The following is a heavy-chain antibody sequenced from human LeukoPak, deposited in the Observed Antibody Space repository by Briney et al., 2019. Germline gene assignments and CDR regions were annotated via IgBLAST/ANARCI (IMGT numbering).Heavy chain of an antibody. Sequence: ASVKVSCKASGGTFSSYAISWVRQAPGQGLELMGRIIPILGIANYAQKFQGRVTITADKSTSTAYMELSSLRSEDTAVYYCARGPEGYSYGYLDYWGQGTLVTVSS. J-gene: IGHJ4*02. CDR2: IIPILGIA. CDR3: ARGPEGYSYGYLDY. D-gene: IGHD5-18*01. CDR1: GGTFSSYA. V-gene: IGHV1-69*04.